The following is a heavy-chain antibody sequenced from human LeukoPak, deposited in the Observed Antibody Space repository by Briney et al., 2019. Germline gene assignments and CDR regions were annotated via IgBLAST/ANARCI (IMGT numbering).Heavy chain of an antibody. CDR1: GGSISSGGYS. V-gene: IGHV4-30-2*01. CDR3: ARGVSGGVFDY. D-gene: IGHD3-3*01. CDR2: IYHSGST. J-gene: IGHJ4*02. Sequence: SETLSLTCAVSGGSISSGGYSWSWIRQPPGKGLEWIGYIYHSGSTYYNPSLKSRVTISVDRSKNQFSLKLNSVTAADTAVYYCARGVSGGVFDYWGQGTLVTVSS.